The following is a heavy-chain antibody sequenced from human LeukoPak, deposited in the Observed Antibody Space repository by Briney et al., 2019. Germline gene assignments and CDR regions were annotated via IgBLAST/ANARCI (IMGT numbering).Heavy chain of an antibody. Sequence: PSETLSLTCAVSGASISSHYWSWIRQSPREVLEWIGYIYYSGSTNYNPSLKSRVTISVDTSKNQFSLKLSSVTAADTAVYYCTRDLANSWYYYWGRGILVTVSS. V-gene: IGHV4-59*11. CDR1: GASISSHY. D-gene: IGHD6-13*01. CDR3: TRDLANSWYYY. J-gene: IGHJ4*02. CDR2: IYYSGST.